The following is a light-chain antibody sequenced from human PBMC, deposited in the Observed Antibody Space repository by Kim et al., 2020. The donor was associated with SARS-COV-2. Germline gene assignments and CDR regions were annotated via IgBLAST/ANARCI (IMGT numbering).Light chain of an antibody. J-gene: IGLJ3*02. CDR1: SSNMGNIT. CDR3: AAWDDSLNGWV. CDR2: YDD. Sequence: RQRVTVSRSVSSSNMGNITVNLYQQLPVEAPQRFFFYDDRLPSGVSDRCSGSKSRSSASLAIRGLQSEDEADYYCAAWDDSLNGWVLGGGTQLTVL. V-gene: IGLV1-36*01.